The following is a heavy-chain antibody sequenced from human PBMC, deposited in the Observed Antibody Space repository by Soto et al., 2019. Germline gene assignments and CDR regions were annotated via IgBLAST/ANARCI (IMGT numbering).Heavy chain of an antibody. Sequence: PGESLKISCKGSGYSFTSYWIGWVRQMPGEGLEWMGIIYPGDSDTRYSPSFQGQVTISADKSISTAYLQWSSLKASDTAMYYCARHSLGYCSSTSCHPDYYYYGMDVWGQGTTVTVSS. J-gene: IGHJ6*02. V-gene: IGHV5-51*01. D-gene: IGHD2-2*01. CDR1: GYSFTSYW. CDR3: ARHSLGYCSSTSCHPDYYYYGMDV. CDR2: IYPGDSDT.